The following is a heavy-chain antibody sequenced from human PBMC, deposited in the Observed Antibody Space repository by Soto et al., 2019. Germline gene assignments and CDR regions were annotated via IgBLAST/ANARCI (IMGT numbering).Heavy chain of an antibody. J-gene: IGHJ6*02. D-gene: IGHD5-18*01. CDR3: ARDQRIQLWLRYYYYGMDV. Sequence: SETLSLTCTVSGGSVSSGSYYWSWIRQPPGKGLEWIGYIYYSGSTNYNPSLKTRVTISVDTSKNQFSLKLSSVTAADTAVYYCARDQRIQLWLRYYYYGMDVWGQGTTVTVSS. V-gene: IGHV4-61*01. CDR2: IYYSGST. CDR1: GGSVSSGSYY.